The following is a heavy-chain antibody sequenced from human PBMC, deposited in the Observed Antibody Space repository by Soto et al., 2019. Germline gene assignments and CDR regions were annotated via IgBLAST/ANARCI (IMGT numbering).Heavy chain of an antibody. Sequence: EVQLVESGGGLVKPGESLRLSCVDSAFTFRSYSMNWVRQAPGKGLEWVASISSTSNPIFYADSLEGRFTISRDNTKNSLYLQRTSLRAEDTAVYYWVRGGRGYTRDDVFDIWGQGTMVTVSS. V-gene: IGHV3-21*06. D-gene: IGHD2-2*02. CDR2: ISSTSNPI. CDR3: VRGGRGYTRDDVFDI. CDR1: AFTFRSYS. J-gene: IGHJ3*02.